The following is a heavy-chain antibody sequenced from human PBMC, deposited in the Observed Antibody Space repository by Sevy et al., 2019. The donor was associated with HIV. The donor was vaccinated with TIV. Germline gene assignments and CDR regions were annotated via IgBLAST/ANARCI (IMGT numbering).Heavy chain of an antibody. Sequence: LSLTCTVSGGSINSDHWNWIRQPPGKGLEWIGYVYYTGGTNYNPSLKNRVTITVDRTKNQFSLKLTSVTAADTAVYYCARRNDFDIWGQGTMVTVSS. CDR1: GGSINSDH. CDR2: VYYTGGT. J-gene: IGHJ3*02. V-gene: IGHV4-59*08. CDR3: ARRNDFDI.